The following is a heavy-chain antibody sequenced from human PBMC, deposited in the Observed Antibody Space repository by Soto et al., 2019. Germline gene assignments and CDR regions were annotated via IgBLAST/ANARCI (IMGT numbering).Heavy chain of an antibody. CDR1: GGTFSSYT. CDR3: AICVNWRTTVTYYFDY. J-gene: IGHJ4*02. Sequence: QVQLVQSGAEVKKPGSSVKVSCKASGGTFSSYTISWVRQAPGQGLEWMGRIIPILGIANYAQKFQGRVTITADKSTSTAYMELSSLRSEDTAVYYCAICVNWRTTVTYYFDYWGQGTLVTVSS. CDR2: IIPILGIA. D-gene: IGHD4-17*01. V-gene: IGHV1-69*02.